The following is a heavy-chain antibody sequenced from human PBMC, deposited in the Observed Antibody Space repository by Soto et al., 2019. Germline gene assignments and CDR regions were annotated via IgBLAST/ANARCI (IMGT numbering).Heavy chain of an antibody. CDR2: LNYGGTT. D-gene: IGHD3-22*01. V-gene: IGHV4-39*01. J-gene: IGHJ5*02. CDR3: ARQSYFDGAGYYLGWFGP. Sequence: PSETLSLTCSVSGASMTSSIYYWAWIRQAPGKGLEWIGSLNYGGTTYHSPSLEGRVTMSVDTSKKEFSLNVISVTAADTAIYYCARQSYFDGAGYYLGWFGPWGQGTLVTVSS. CDR1: GASMTSSIYY.